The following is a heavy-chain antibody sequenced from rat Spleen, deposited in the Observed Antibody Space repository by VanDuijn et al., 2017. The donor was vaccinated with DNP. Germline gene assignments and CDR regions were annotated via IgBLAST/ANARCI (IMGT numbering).Heavy chain of an antibody. Sequence: EVQLVESGGGLVQPGRSLKLSCAASGFTFSSFAMAWVRQSPKKGLEWVATITSGGSNTYYPDSVKGRFTISRDNAKSTLYLQMDSLRSEDTATYYCTRQDPFDYWGQGVMVTVSS. J-gene: IGHJ2*01. CDR2: ITSGGSNT. V-gene: IGHV5-25*01. CDR1: GFTFSSFA. CDR3: TRQDPFDY.